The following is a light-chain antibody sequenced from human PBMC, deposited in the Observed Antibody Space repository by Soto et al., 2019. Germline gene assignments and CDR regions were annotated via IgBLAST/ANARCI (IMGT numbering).Light chain of an antibody. CDR2: GAS. CDR1: QSVDSN. CDR3: QQYKNWPPLT. V-gene: IGKV3-15*01. Sequence: EIVMTQSPATLSVSPGERATLSCRASQSVDSNLAWYQQKPGQAPRLLIYGASTRATGIPARFGGSGSGTEFTLTISSLQSEDFAVYYCQQYKNWPPLTFGGGTKVEI. J-gene: IGKJ4*01.